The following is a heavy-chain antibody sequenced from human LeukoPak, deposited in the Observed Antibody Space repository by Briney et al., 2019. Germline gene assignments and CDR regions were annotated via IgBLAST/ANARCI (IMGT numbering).Heavy chain of an antibody. CDR2: INPNSGGT. CDR3: ATAPYYYGSGSYYN. J-gene: IGHJ4*02. D-gene: IGHD3-10*01. V-gene: IGHV1-2*02. Sequence: ASVKVSCKASGYTFTGYYMHWVRQAPGQGLEWMGWINPNSGGTNYAQKFQGRVTMTEDTSTDTAYMQLSSLRSEDTAVYYCATAPYYYGSGSYYNWGQGTLVTVSS. CDR1: GYTFTGYY.